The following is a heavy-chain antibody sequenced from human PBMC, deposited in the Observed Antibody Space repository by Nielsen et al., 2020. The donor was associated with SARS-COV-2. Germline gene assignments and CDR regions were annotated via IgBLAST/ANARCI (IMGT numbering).Heavy chain of an antibody. V-gene: IGHV3-74*01. CDR2: IKSDGTKT. D-gene: IGHD2/OR15-2a*01. Sequence: GESLKISCAASGFTFSDFEMNWVRQIPGKGLVWVSHIKSDGTKTTYADSVKGRFITSRDNAKNTVYLQMNSLRDEDTAVYYCARLRDDGYYFDTGPFDHWGQGIPVTVSS. J-gene: IGHJ4*02. CDR3: ARLRDDGYYFDTGPFDH. CDR1: GFTFSDFE.